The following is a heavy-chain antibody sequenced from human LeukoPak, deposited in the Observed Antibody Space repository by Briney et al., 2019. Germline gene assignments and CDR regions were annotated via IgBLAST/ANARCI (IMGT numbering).Heavy chain of an antibody. D-gene: IGHD3-22*01. CDR2: IWYDGSNK. V-gene: IGHV3-33*01. CDR1: GFIFSSYG. CDR3: ARDKWRENYDSSGYYDY. J-gene: IGHJ4*02. Sequence: GGPLRLSCAASGFIFSSYGMHWVRQAPGKGLEWVAVIWYDGSNKYYADSVKGRFAISRDNSKNTLYLQMNSLRAEDTAVYYCARDKWRENYDSSGYYDYWGQGTLVTVSS.